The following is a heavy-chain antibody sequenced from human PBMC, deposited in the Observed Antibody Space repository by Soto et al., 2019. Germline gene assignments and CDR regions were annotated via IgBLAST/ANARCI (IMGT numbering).Heavy chain of an antibody. CDR1: GFTFNNYA. D-gene: IGHD3-10*01. CDR2: ISGGGDTT. Sequence: VQLLESGGGLVQPGGSLRLSCAASGFTFNNYAMTWVHQAPGKGLEWVSAISGGGDTTSYADSVKGRFTVSRDGSKNTLYLQISSLIAEETALYYCAKGRGGSGSLTPRVDFWGQGTLVTVSS. CDR3: AKGRGGSGSLTPRVDF. J-gene: IGHJ4*02. V-gene: IGHV3-23*01.